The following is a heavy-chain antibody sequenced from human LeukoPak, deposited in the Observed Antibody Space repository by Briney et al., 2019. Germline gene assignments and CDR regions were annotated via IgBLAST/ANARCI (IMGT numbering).Heavy chain of an antibody. D-gene: IGHD1-26*01. Sequence: ASVKASCKASGYTFTGYYMHWVRQAPGQGLEWMGWINPNTGGTNYAQKFHGRVTMTRDTSISTAYMELSRLTSDDTAVYYCATEEVGGSYPGWGQGTLVTVSS. CDR1: GYTFTGYY. V-gene: IGHV1-2*02. J-gene: IGHJ4*02. CDR3: ATEEVGGSYPG. CDR2: INPNTGGT.